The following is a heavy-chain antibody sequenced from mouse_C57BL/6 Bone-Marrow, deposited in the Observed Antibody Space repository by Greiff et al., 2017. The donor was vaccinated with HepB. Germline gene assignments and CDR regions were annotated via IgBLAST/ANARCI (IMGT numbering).Heavy chain of an antibody. CDR1: GYAFTNYL. CDR3: ARGRNGYYPYYFDY. V-gene: IGHV1-54*01. Sequence: QVQLKQSGAELVRPGTSVKVSCKASGYAFTNYLIEWVKQRPGQGLEWIGVINPGSGGTNYNEKFKGKATLTADKSSSTAYMQLSRLTSEDSAVYFCARGRNGYYPYYFDYWGQGTTLTVSS. J-gene: IGHJ2*01. D-gene: IGHD2-3*01. CDR2: INPGSGGT.